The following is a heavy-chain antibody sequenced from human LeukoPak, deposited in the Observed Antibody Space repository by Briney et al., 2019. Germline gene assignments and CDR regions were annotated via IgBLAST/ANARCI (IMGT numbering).Heavy chain of an antibody. D-gene: IGHD3-10*01. CDR3: APAGEN. V-gene: IGHV3-30-3*01. Sequence: GRSLRLSCAASGFIFSGHVMHWVRQAPGKGLEWVSLISYDGTNKYYADSVKGRFTISRDNSKNTLYLQMNSLRAEDTALYYCAPAGENWGQGTLVTVSS. CDR1: GFIFSGHV. CDR2: ISYDGTNK. J-gene: IGHJ4*02.